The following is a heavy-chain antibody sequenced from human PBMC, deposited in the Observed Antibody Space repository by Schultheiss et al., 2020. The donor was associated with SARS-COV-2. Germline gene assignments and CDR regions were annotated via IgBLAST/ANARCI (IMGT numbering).Heavy chain of an antibody. D-gene: IGHD2-21*02. Sequence: SETLSLTCTVSGGSISSYYWSWIRQPPGKGLEWIGYIYYSGSTNYNPSLKSRVTISVDTSKNQFSLKLSSVTAADTAVYYCARLPFVVVTGPIYNWFDAWGQGTLVTVSS. CDR2: IYYSGST. CDR3: ARLPFVVVTGPIYNWFDA. V-gene: IGHV4-59*01. J-gene: IGHJ5*02. CDR1: GGSISSYY.